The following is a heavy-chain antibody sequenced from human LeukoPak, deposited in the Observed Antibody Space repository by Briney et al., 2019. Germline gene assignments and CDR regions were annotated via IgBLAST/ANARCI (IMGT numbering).Heavy chain of an antibody. CDR2: FDPEDGET. Sequence: ASVKVSCKVSGYTATELSMHWVRQAPGKGLGWMGGFDPEDGETIYAHKFQGRVTMTEDRSTDTAYMELSSLRSEDTAVYYCATGLRGYSYGYFDYWGQGTLVTVSS. J-gene: IGHJ4*02. CDR3: ATGLRGYSYGYFDY. CDR1: GYTATELS. V-gene: IGHV1-24*01. D-gene: IGHD5-18*01.